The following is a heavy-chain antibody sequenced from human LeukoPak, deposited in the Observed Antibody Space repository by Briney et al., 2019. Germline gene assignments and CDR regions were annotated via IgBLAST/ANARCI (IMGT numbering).Heavy chain of an antibody. D-gene: IGHD3-3*01. CDR2: ISAYNGNT. Sequence: WASVKVSCKASGYTFTSYGISWVRQAPGQGLEWMGWISAYNGNTNYAQKLQGRVTMTTDTSTSTAYMELRSLRSDDTAVYYCARRMSGYYVDYYYYMDVWGKGTTVTVSS. J-gene: IGHJ6*03. CDR3: ARRMSGYYVDYYYYMDV. CDR1: GYTFTSYG. V-gene: IGHV1-18*01.